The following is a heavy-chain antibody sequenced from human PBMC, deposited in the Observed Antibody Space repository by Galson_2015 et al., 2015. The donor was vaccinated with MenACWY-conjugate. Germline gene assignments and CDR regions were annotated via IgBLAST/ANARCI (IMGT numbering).Heavy chain of an antibody. CDR1: AFSFTSYW. V-gene: IGHV5-10-1*01. J-gene: IGHJ4*02. CDR2: IDPSDSYT. D-gene: IGHD2-21*01. CDR3: ARHWGAFGECVD. Sequence: QSGAEVKKPGESLRISCKGSAFSFTSYWISWVRQMPGKGPEWMGMIDPSDSYTNYSPSFQGHVTFSADKSISTAYLQWSSLKASDTAMYYCARHWGAFGECVDWGQGALVTVSS.